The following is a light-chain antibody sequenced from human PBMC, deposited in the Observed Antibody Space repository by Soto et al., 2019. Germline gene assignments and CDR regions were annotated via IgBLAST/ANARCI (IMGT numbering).Light chain of an antibody. J-gene: IGKJ1*01. CDR1: QSISSW. V-gene: IGKV1-5*01. Sequence: DIQMTQSPSTLSASVGDRVTITCRASQSISSWLAWYQQKPGKAPKLLIFGASTLQSGVPSRFSGSGSGTEFTLTISSLQPEDFATYYCQQLGSYPETFGQGTKVDIK. CDR2: GAS. CDR3: QQLGSYPET.